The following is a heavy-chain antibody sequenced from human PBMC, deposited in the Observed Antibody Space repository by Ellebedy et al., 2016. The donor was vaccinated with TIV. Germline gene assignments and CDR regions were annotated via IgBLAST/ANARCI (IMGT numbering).Heavy chain of an antibody. J-gene: IGHJ4*02. D-gene: IGHD1-26*01. V-gene: IGHV3-66*01. CDR3: ATQWELYD. CDR1: GFIFSNAW. CDR2: IYSGGNT. Sequence: GESLKISCAASGFIFSNAWVNWVRQAPGKGLEWVSLIYSGGNTYYADSVRGRFTISRDKSKNTLHLQMNSLRVEDTGVYYCATQWELYDWGQGTTVTVSS.